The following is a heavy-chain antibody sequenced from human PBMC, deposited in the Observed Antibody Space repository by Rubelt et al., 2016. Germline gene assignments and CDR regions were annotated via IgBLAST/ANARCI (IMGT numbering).Heavy chain of an antibody. CDR3: ARTKTVEMATIPLAY. V-gene: IGHV1-46*01. CDR1: GYTFTSYY. Sequence: QVQLVQSGAEVKKPGASVKVSCKASGYTFTSYYMHWVRQAPGQGLEWMGIINPSGGSTSYAQKVQRRVTMTRDTSTSTVYMELSSLRSEDTAVYYCARTKTVEMATIPLAYWGQGTLVTVSS. D-gene: IGHD5-24*01. J-gene: IGHJ4*02. CDR2: INPSGGST.